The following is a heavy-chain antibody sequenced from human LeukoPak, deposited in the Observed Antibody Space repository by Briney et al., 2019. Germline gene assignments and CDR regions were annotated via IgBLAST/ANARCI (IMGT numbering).Heavy chain of an antibody. CDR1: GGSVNIYY. J-gene: IGHJ3*02. V-gene: IGHV4-4*07. CDR2: ISTSGSS. Sequence: SETLSLTCTVSGGSVNIYYWTWVRQPAGKALEWIGRISTSGSSHYNPSLKSRVTMSVDTPKNQFSLKLSSVTAADTALYYCARDRAVVNAIGGVFDIWGQGQWSPSLQ. D-gene: IGHD3-22*01. CDR3: ARDRAVVNAIGGVFDI.